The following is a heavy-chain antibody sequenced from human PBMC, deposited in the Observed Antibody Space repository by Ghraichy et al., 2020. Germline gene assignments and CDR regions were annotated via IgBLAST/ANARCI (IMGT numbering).Heavy chain of an antibody. D-gene: IGHD2-15*01. J-gene: IGHJ4*02. V-gene: IGHV3-7*01. CDR2: IKQDGSEK. CDR3: SRHGGAYFDY. Sequence: LSLTCAASGFTFSSYWLTWVRQAPGKGLEWVDNIKQDGSEKYYVDSVKGRFTISRDNANNSLYLQMHSLRAEDTAVYYCSRHGGAYFDYWGQGTLVTVSS. CDR1: GFTFSSYW.